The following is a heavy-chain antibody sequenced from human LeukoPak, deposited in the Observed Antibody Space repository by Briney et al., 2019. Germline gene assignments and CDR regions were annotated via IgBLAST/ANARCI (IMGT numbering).Heavy chain of an antibody. V-gene: IGHV1-18*01. D-gene: IGHD2-2*01. CDR2: INPYDGHT. J-gene: IGHJ4*02. CDR3: ARSLGYCSSTSCRYFDY. CDR1: GFTFTKYG. Sequence: ASVKVSCKASGFTFTKYGISWVRQAPGQGLEWMGWINPYDGHTNYTQKFQGRVTITADESTSTAYMELSSLRPEDTAVYYCARSLGYCSSTSCRYFDYWGQGTLVTVSS.